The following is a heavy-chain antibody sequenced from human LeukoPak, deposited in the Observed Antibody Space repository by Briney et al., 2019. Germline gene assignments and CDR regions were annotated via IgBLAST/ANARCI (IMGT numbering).Heavy chain of an antibody. Sequence: SETLSLTCTVSGASISSDYWNWIRQPPGKGLEWIGHVYHSGSTNYNPSLKSRVTISVDTSKNQFSLKLSSVTAADTAVYYCGKAGNFYYSSGYYSHFDYWGQGTLVTVSS. J-gene: IGHJ4*02. CDR2: VYHSGST. V-gene: IGHV4-59*01. CDR3: GKAGNFYYSSGYYSHFDY. D-gene: IGHD3-22*01. CDR1: GASISSDY.